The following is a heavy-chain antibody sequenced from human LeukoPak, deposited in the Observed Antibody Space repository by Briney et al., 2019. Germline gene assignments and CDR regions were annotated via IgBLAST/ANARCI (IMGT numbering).Heavy chain of an antibody. J-gene: IGHJ4*02. CDR3: AKSGYGSGSYYNVYYFGY. V-gene: IGHV3-23*01. CDR1: GFTLSSHT. CDR2: ISGSSGTT. Sequence: GGSLRLSCAASGFTLSSHTVNWVRQAPGKGLEWVSGISGSSGTTYYADSVKGRFTISRDNPKNTLNLQMNSLRAADTAVYYCAKSGYGSGSYYNVYYFGYWGQGIPVTVSS. D-gene: IGHD3-10*01.